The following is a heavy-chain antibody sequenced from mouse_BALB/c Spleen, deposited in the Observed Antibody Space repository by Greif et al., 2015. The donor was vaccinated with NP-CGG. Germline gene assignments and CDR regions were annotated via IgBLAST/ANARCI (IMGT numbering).Heavy chain of an antibody. J-gene: IGHJ3*01. CDR3: ASLYDGLFAY. V-gene: IGHV3-2*02. Sequence: EVKLQESGPGLVKPSQSLSLTCTVTGYSITSDYAWNWIRQFPETKLEWMGYISYRGSTSYNPSLKSRISSTRATSKNQFFLQLNSVTTEDTATYSCASLYDGLFAYWGQGTLVTVSA. CDR1: GYSITSDYA. CDR2: ISYRGST. D-gene: IGHD2-3*01.